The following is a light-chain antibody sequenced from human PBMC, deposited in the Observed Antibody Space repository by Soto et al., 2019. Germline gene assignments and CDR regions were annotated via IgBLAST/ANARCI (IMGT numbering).Light chain of an antibody. CDR1: RSNIGAGYD. CDR3: QSYDNSLSGSWV. V-gene: IGLV1-40*01. CDR2: AND. J-gene: IGLJ3*02. Sequence: SVLTQPPSVSGAPGQGVTISCTGSRSNIGAGYDVHWYQQFPGAAPKLLIYANDKRPSGVVDRFSGSKSGTSASLAIAGLQAEDEADYYCQSYDNSLSGSWVFGGGTKLTVL.